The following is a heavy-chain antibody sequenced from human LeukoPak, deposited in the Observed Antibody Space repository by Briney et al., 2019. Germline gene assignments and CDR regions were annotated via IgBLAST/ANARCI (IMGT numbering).Heavy chain of an antibody. Sequence: PGSSVKVSCKASGGTFSSYAISWVRQAPGQGLEWTGGIIPIFGTANYAQKFQGRATITADESTSTAYMELSSLRSEDTAVYYCARAITGPLYYYFDYWGQGTLVTVSS. D-gene: IGHD1-20*01. CDR1: GGTFSSYA. CDR3: ARAITGPLYYYFDY. V-gene: IGHV1-69*01. CDR2: IIPIFGTA. J-gene: IGHJ4*02.